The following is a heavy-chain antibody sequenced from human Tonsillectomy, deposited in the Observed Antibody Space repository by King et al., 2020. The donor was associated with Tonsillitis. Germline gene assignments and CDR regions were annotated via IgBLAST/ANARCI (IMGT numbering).Heavy chain of an antibody. CDR3: TRLAAPEYGDYGDY. CDR2: IRSKPNRYAT. Sequence: VQLVESGGGLVQPGGSLKLSCAASGFTFRGSAMHWVRQASGKGLEWVGRIRSKPNRYATAYGASVKGRFTISRDDSKNTMYLQMNSLKTEDTAVYYCTRLAAPEYGDYGDYWGQGTLVTVSS. J-gene: IGHJ4*02. D-gene: IGHD4-17*01. CDR1: GFTFRGSA. V-gene: IGHV3-73*02.